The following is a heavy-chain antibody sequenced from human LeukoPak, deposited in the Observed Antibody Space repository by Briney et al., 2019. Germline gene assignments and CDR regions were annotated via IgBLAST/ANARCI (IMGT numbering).Heavy chain of an antibody. V-gene: IGHV4-59*01. CDR2: IYHSGST. Sequence: SETLSLTCGVYGGSFSGYYWNWIRQPPGKGLEWIGYIYHSGSTNYNPSLKSRVTISLDTSKNQFSLKLTSVTAADTAVYHCARDLAGFDYWGQGTLVTVSS. J-gene: IGHJ4*02. CDR3: ARDLAGFDY. D-gene: IGHD6-25*01. CDR1: GGSFSGYY.